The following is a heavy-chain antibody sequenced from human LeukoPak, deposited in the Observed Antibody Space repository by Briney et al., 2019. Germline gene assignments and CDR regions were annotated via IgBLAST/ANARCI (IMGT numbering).Heavy chain of an antibody. D-gene: IGHD2-2*02. Sequence: ASVKVSCKASGYTFTSYGISWVRQAPGQGLEWMGWISAYNGNTNYAQKLQGRVTMTTDTSTSTAYMELRSLRSDDTAVYYCARMGYCSSTSCYTGFDYWGQGTLVTVSS. CDR1: GYTFTSYG. CDR2: ISAYNGNT. CDR3: ARMGYCSSTSCYTGFDY. V-gene: IGHV1-18*01. J-gene: IGHJ4*02.